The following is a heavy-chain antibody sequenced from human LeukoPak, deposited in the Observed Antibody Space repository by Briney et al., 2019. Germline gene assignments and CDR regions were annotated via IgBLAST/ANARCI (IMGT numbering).Heavy chain of an antibody. J-gene: IGHJ4*02. V-gene: IGHV3-74*01. CDR2: INSDGSST. CDR1: GFTFSSHW. D-gene: IGHD6-13*01. Sequence: PGGSLRLSCAASGFTFSSHWMHWVRQAPGKGLVWVSRINSDGSSTSYADSVKGRFTISRDNAKNTLCLQMNSLRAEDTAVYYCARGPPNYISSGYVGDYRGQGTLVTVSS. CDR3: ARGPPNYISSGYVGDY.